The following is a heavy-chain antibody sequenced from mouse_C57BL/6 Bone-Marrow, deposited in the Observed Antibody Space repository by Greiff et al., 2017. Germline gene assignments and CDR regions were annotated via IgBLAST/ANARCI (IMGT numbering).Heavy chain of an antibody. CDR1: GFTFSSYA. D-gene: IGHD1-1*01. CDR3: ARDGTTVFDY. V-gene: IGHV5-4*01. CDR2: ISDGGSYT. Sequence: EVKLMESGGGLVKPGGSLKLSCAASGFTFSSYAMSWVRQTPEKRLEWVATISDGGSYTYYPDNVKGRFTISRDNAKNNLYLQMSHLKSEDTAMYYCARDGTTVFDYWGQGTTLTVSS. J-gene: IGHJ2*01.